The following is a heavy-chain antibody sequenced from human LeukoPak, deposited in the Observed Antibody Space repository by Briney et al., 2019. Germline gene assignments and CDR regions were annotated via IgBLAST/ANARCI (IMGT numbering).Heavy chain of an antibody. J-gene: IGHJ3*01. D-gene: IGHD3-9*01. CDR3: VRYATVGNGFDV. CDR1: GFTFINHG. V-gene: IGHV3-30*02. Sequence: GGSLRLSCAASGFTFINHGIHWVRQSPGEGLEWVAFIRYDGTNEYYGDSVKGRFTISRDNSKSTVYLQMNSLRVEGTAIYYCVRYATVGNGFDVWGPGTLVTVSS. CDR2: IRYDGTNE.